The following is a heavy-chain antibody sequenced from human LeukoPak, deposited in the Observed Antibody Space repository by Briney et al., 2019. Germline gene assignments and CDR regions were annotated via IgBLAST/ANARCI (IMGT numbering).Heavy chain of an antibody. V-gene: IGHV3-23*01. J-gene: IGHJ4*02. Sequence: GGSLRLSCAASGFTVRSTYMSWVRQAPGKGLEWVSSASGSGGSTYYADSVKGRFTISRDNSKNTLYLQMNGLRAEDTAVYYCAKDLGSVVTPPSLDYWGQGTLVTVSS. CDR2: ASGSGGST. D-gene: IGHD4-23*01. CDR3: AKDLGSVVTPPSLDY. CDR1: GFTVRSTY.